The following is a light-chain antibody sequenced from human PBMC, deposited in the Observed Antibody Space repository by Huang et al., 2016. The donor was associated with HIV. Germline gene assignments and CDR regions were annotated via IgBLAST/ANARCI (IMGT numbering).Light chain of an antibody. CDR2: KAS. CDR3: QQQWT. CDR1: HRISSW. J-gene: IGKJ1*01. Sequence: GDRVTITCRTSHRISSWLAWYQQKPGKAPNLLISKASNLESGVPSRFCGNGSGTEITLTISGLQPDDLATYYCQQQWTFGQGTKVEI. V-gene: IGKV1-5*03.